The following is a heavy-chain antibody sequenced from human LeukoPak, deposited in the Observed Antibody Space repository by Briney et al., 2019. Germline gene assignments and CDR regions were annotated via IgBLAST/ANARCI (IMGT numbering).Heavy chain of an antibody. CDR1: GFTFSTYA. D-gene: IGHD2-21*02. Sequence: TGGSLRLSCAASGFTFSTYAMSWVRQAPRKGLEWVSAISGSGDSTYYADSVKGRFTISIDNSKNTLYLQMNSVRAEDTAIYYCAKDGDLPVVVTEGFFDYWGQGSLVTVSA. J-gene: IGHJ4*02. CDR2: ISGSGDST. CDR3: AKDGDLPVVVTEGFFDY. V-gene: IGHV3-23*01.